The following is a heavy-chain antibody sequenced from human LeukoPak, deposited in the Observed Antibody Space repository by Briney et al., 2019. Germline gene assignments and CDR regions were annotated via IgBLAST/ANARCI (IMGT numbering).Heavy chain of an antibody. V-gene: IGHV1-69*01. CDR3: AREVRYPDAFDI. CDR1: GGTFSSYA. CDR2: IIPIFGTA. Sequence: SVKVSCKASGGTFSSYAISWVRQAPGQGVEWMGGIIPIFGTANYAQKFQGRVTITADESTSTAYMELSSLRSEDTAVYYCAREVRYPDAFDIWGQGTMVTVSS. J-gene: IGHJ3*02. D-gene: IGHD3-9*01.